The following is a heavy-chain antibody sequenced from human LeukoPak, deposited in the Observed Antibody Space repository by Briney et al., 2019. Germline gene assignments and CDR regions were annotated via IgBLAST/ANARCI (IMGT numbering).Heavy chain of an antibody. Sequence: ASVKVSCKASGYTFTSYGISWVRQAPGQGLEWMGWISAYNGNTNYAQKLQGRVTMTTDTSTSTAYMELRSLRSGDTAVYYCARDKRYGSLYYYYYMDVWGKGTTVTISS. CDR1: GYTFTSYG. V-gene: IGHV1-18*01. CDR2: ISAYNGNT. J-gene: IGHJ6*03. D-gene: IGHD1-1*01. CDR3: ARDKRYGSLYYYYYMDV.